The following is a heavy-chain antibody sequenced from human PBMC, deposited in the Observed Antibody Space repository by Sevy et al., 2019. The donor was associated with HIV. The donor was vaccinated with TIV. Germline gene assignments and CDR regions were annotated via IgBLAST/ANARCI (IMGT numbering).Heavy chain of an antibody. CDR3: ARDTLGYCSSTSCYNYYGMDV. Sequence: SETLSLTCTVSGGSISSYYWSWIRQPPGKGLEWIGYIYYSGSTHYNPSLKSRVTISVDTSKNQFSLKLSSVTAADTAVYYCARDTLGYCSSTSCYNYYGMDVWGQGTTVTVSS. J-gene: IGHJ6*02. V-gene: IGHV4-59*13. CDR2: IYYSGST. CDR1: GGSISSYY. D-gene: IGHD2-2*02.